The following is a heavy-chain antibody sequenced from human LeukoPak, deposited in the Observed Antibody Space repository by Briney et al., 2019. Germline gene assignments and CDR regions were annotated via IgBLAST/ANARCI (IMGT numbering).Heavy chain of an antibody. CDR3: ARAISSSYVFNMDV. CDR2: INHSGST. J-gene: IGHJ6*03. Sequence: SETLSLTCAVYGGSFSGYYWSWIRQPPGKGLEWIGEINHSGSTNYNPSLKSRVTMPVDTSKNQFSLKLSSVTAADTAVYYCARAISSSYVFNMDVWGKGTTVTVSS. V-gene: IGHV4-34*01. D-gene: IGHD5-12*01. CDR1: GGSFSGYY.